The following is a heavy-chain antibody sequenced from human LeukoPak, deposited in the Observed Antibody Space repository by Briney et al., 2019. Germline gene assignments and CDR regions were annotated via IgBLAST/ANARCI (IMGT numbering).Heavy chain of an antibody. V-gene: IGHV4-34*01. CDR1: GGSFSGYY. J-gene: IGHJ4*02. Sequence: PSETLSLTCAVYGGSFSGYYWSWIRQPPGKGLEWIGEINHSGSTNYNPSLKSRVTISVDTSKNQFSLKLSSVTAADTAVYYCARRRGYSYNFDYWGQGTLVTVSS. CDR2: INHSGST. CDR3: ARRRGYSYNFDY. D-gene: IGHD5-18*01.